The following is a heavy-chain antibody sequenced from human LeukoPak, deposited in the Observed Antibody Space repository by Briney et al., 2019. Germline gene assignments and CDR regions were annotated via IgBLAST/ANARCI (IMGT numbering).Heavy chain of an antibody. CDR3: AREPSVAGTNWFDP. V-gene: IGHV3-21*01. CDR1: GFTFSSYS. Sequence: PGGSLRLSCAASGFTFSSYSMNWVRQAPGKGLEWVSSISSSCSYIYYADSVKGRFTISRDNAKNSLYLQMNSLRAEDTAVYYCAREPSVAGTNWFDPWGQGTLVTVSS. CDR2: ISSSCSYI. D-gene: IGHD6-19*01. J-gene: IGHJ5*02.